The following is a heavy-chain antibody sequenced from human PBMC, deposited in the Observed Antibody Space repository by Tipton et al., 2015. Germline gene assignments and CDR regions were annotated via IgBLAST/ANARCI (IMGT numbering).Heavy chain of an antibody. D-gene: IGHD5-12*01. CDR3: ARVKAGYSGYVA. Sequence: TLSLTCTVSGHSITTDNYWGWVRQSPGKGLEWIGSIYHSGSTYYKLSLKSRVTISLDTSKNQFSLKVTSVTAADTAVYYCARVKAGYSGYVAWGRGTLVTVSS. CDR2: IYHSGST. J-gene: IGHJ4*02. V-gene: IGHV4-38-2*02. CDR1: GHSITTDNY.